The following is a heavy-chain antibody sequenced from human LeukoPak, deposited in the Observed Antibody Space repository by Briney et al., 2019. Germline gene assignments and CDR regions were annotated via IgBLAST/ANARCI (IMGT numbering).Heavy chain of an antibody. Sequence: PGGSLRLSCTASGFTFGDYAMSWFRQAPGKGLEWVGFIRSKAYGGTTEYAASVKGRFTISRDDSKSIAYLQMNSLKTEDTAVYYCTYFGGRFGELFHCWGQGTLVTVSS. J-gene: IGHJ4*02. CDR3: TYFGGRFGELFHC. V-gene: IGHV3-49*03. CDR2: IRSKAYGGTT. D-gene: IGHD3-10*01. CDR1: GFTFGDYA.